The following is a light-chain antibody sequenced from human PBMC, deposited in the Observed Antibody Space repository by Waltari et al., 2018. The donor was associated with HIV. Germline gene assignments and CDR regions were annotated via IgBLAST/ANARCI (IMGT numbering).Light chain of an antibody. CDR2: EVS. Sequence: QSALTQPASVSGSPGQSLTISCTGTSSDVGGYTYVSWYQQHPGKAPKLMIYEVSNRPSGVSNRFSGSKSGNTASLTISGLQAEDEADYYCSSYTSSSGRVFGGGTKLTVL. J-gene: IGLJ3*02. V-gene: IGLV2-14*01. CDR3: SSYTSSSGRV. CDR1: SSDVGGYTY.